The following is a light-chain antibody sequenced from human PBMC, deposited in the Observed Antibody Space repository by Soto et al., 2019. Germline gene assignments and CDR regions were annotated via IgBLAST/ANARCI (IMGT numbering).Light chain of an antibody. CDR3: QQANSFPFT. CDR1: QSIANW. V-gene: IGKV1-12*02. CDR2: AAS. Sequence: DIPLTQSPSYVSASVGDRVTITCRASQSIANWLAWYQQKPGKAPKLLISAASSLQTGVPSRVRGSGSGTDFTLTINSLQPEDFATYCCQQANSFPFTFGQGTRLEI. J-gene: IGKJ5*01.